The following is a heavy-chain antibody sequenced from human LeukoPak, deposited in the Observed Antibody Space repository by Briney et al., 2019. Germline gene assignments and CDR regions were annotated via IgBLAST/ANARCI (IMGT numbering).Heavy chain of an antibody. CDR2: IYYSGST. CDR3: ASYGRPTLIDY. D-gene: IGHD1-26*01. CDR1: GGSISSGGYY. V-gene: IGHV4-39*07. J-gene: IGHJ4*02. Sequence: PSETLSLTCTVSGGSISSGGYYWGCIRQPPGKGLEWIGSIYYSGSTYYNPSLKSRVTISVDTSKNQFSLKLSSVTAADTAVYYCASYGRPTLIDYWGQGTLVTVSS.